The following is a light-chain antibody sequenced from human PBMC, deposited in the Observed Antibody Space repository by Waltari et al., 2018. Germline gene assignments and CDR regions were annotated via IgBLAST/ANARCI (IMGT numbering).Light chain of an antibody. CDR2: GAS. CDR3: QQYGSSPVT. V-gene: IGKV3-20*01. J-gene: IGKJ4*01. Sequence: IVLTQSPGTLSLSPWERATLSCRARQSVRSSYLAWYQQKPGQATRLLSYGASSRATGIPDRFSGSGSGTDFTLTISRLEPEDFAVYYCQQYGSSPVTFGGGTKVEIK. CDR1: QSVRSSY.